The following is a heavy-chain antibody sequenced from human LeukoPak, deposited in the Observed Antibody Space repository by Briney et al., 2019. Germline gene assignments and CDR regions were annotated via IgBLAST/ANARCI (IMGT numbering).Heavy chain of an antibody. D-gene: IGHD6-19*01. V-gene: IGHV4-34*01. CDR1: GGSFSGYY. J-gene: IGHJ5*02. Sequence: SETLSLTCAVYGGSFSGYYWSWIRQPPGKRLEWIGEINHSGSTNYNPSLKSRVTISVDTSKNQFSLKLSSVTAADTAVYYCARLPSSGWYGGWFDPWGQGTLVTVSS. CDR2: INHSGST. CDR3: ARLPSSGWYGGWFDP.